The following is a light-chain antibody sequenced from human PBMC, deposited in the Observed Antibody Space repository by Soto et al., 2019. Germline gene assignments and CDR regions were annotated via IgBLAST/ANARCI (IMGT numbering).Light chain of an antibody. V-gene: IGKV3-20*01. Sequence: IVLTQSPGTLSLSPGERATLSCRASQSVSSNYIAWYQQKLGQAPRLLIYGASSRATGIPDRFSGSGSGTDFSLTISRLETEVFAVYFCQKYGRSPPFNFCQGTNVEIK. J-gene: IGKJ2*01. CDR2: GAS. CDR1: QSVSSNY. CDR3: QKYGRSPPFN.